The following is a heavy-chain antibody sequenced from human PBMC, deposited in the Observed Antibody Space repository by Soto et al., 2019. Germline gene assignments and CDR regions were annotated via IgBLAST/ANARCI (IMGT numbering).Heavy chain of an antibody. Sequence: PSETLSLTCAVSGGSISSSNCWSWVRQPPGKGLEWIGEIYHSGSTNYNPSLKSRVTISVDKSKNQFSLKLSSVTAADTAVYYCARVNVVVPAAIGSHYYYGMDVWGQGTTVTVSS. J-gene: IGHJ6*02. D-gene: IGHD2-2*01. CDR1: GGSISSSNC. CDR2: IYHSGST. V-gene: IGHV4-4*02. CDR3: ARVNVVVPAAIGSHYYYGMDV.